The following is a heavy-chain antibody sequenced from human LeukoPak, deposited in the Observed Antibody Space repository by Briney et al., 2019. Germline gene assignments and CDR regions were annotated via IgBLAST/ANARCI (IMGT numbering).Heavy chain of an antibody. D-gene: IGHD3-9*01. Sequence: GGSLRLSCAASGFTFSSYAMSWVRQAPGKGLEWVSYISSSSSTIYYADSVKGRFTISRDNAKNSLYLQMNSLRAEDTAVYYCARGAAVRYFDWLLTFDYWGQGTLVTVSS. CDR1: GFTFSSYA. V-gene: IGHV3-48*01. CDR3: ARGAAVRYFDWLLTFDY. J-gene: IGHJ4*02. CDR2: ISSSSSTI.